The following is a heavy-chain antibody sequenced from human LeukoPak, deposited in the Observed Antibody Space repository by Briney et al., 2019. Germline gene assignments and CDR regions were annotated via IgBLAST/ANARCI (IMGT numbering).Heavy chain of an antibody. CDR3: ARGGASTIVVVPATPGGWFDP. J-gene: IGHJ5*02. V-gene: IGHV4-4*09. CDR2: IYTSGST. D-gene: IGHD2-2*01. Sequence: SETLSLTCTVSGGSISSYYWSWIRQPPGKGLEWIGYIYTSGSTNYNPSLKSRVTMSVDTSKNQFSLKLSSVTAADTAVYYCARGGASTIVVVPATPGGWFDPWGQGTLVTVSS. CDR1: GGSISSYY.